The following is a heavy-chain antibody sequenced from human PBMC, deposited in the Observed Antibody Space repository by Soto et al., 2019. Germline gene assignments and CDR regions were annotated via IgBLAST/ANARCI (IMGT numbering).Heavy chain of an antibody. J-gene: IGHJ5*02. Sequence: TLSLTCAVHGGSFSGYYWNWIRQPPGKGLEWIGEINHNGGTNYNPSLRSRVTISVDTSKNQFSLKMSSVTAADTAVFYCARRKDILTGYSNGWFDPWGQGTLVTVSS. CDR3: ARRKDILTGYSNGWFDP. CDR2: INHNGGT. V-gene: IGHV4-34*01. D-gene: IGHD3-9*01. CDR1: GGSFSGYY.